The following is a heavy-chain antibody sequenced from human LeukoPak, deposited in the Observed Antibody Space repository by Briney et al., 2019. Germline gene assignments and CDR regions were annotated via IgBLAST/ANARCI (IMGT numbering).Heavy chain of an antibody. CDR1: GGSISSGGYS. J-gene: IGHJ4*02. CDR2: IYYSGST. Sequence: SETLSLTCAVSGGSISSGGYSWSWIRQPPGKGLEWIGYIYYSGSTYYNPSLKSRVTISVDTSKNQFSLKLSSVTAADTAVYYCASGGSYFDFWGQGTLVTVSS. V-gene: IGHV4-30-4*07. D-gene: IGHD1-26*01. CDR3: ASGGSYFDF.